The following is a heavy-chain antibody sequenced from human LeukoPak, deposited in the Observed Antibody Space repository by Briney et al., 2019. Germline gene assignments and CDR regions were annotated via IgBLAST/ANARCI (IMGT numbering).Heavy chain of an antibody. Sequence: PSETLSLTCAVYGGSFSGYYWSWIRQPPGKGLEWIGVINHSGSTNYNPSLKSRVTISVDTSKNQFSPKLSSVTAADTAVYYCARGRLPSHFDYWGQGTLVTVSS. J-gene: IGHJ4*02. CDR3: ARGRLPSHFDY. D-gene: IGHD2-15*01. V-gene: IGHV4-34*01. CDR1: GGSFSGYY. CDR2: INHSGST.